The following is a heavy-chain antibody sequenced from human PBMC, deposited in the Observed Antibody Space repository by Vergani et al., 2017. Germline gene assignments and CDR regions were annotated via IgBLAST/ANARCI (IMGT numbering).Heavy chain of an antibody. V-gene: IGHV5-10-1*03. CDR1: GYSFTSYW. Sequence: EVPLVQSGADVKTPGESLRISCKGSGYSFTSYWISWVRQMPGKGLEWMGRIDPSDSYTNYSPSFQGHVTISADKSISTAYLQWSSLKASDTAMYYCVRGVVYAIYAFDIWGQGTMVTVSS. J-gene: IGHJ3*02. D-gene: IGHD2-8*02. CDR2: IDPSDSYT. CDR3: VRGVVYAIYAFDI.